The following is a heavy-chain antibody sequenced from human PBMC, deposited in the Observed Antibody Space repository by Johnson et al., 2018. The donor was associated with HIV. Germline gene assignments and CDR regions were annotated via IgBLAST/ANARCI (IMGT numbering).Heavy chain of an antibody. D-gene: IGHD3-10*01. CDR3: AKRGERGAFDI. CDR1: GFTFSTYA. Sequence: QLVESGGGLVQPGRSLRLSCAASGFTFSTYAMHWVRQAPGEGLEWVAIISYAVSNKYYADSVKGRFTISRDNSKNTLYLQMNSLRAEDTAVYYCAKRGERGAFDIWGQGTMVTVSS. CDR2: ISYAVSNK. J-gene: IGHJ3*02. V-gene: IGHV3-30-3*02.